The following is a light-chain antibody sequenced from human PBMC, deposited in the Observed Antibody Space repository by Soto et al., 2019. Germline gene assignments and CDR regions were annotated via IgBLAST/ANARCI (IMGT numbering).Light chain of an antibody. J-gene: IGKJ1*01. CDR3: QQYGSSLTWT. CDR1: QSVSSSY. CDR2: GAS. Sequence: DIVLTQKPATLSLSPGERATLSCRASQSVSSSYLAWYQQKPGQAPRLLIYGASSRATGIPDRFSGSGSGTDFTLTISRLEPEDFAVYYCQQYGSSLTWTFGQGSKADIK. V-gene: IGKV3-20*01.